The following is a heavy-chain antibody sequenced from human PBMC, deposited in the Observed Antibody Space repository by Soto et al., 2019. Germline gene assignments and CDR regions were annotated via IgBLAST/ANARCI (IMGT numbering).Heavy chain of an antibody. V-gene: IGHV1-46*03. CDR1: GYTFTSYY. J-gene: IGHJ4*02. CDR3: ARSSIADYFDY. D-gene: IGHD6-6*01. Sequence: VSVKVSCKASGYTFTSYYMHWVRQAPGQGLEWMGIINPSGGSTSYAQKFQGRVTMTRDTSTSTVYTELSSLRSEDTAVYYCARSSIADYFDYWGQGTLVTVSS. CDR2: INPSGGST.